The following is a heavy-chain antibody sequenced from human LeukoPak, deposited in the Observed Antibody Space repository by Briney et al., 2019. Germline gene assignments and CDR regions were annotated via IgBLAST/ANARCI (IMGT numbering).Heavy chain of an antibody. CDR2: ISSSSSYI. J-gene: IGHJ4*02. Sequence: GGSLRLSCAASGFTFSSYSMNWVRQAPGKGLEWVSSISSSSSYIYYADSVKGRFTISRDNAKNSLCLQMNSLRAEDTAVYYCARVGDYGGSLLDYWGQGTLVTVSS. CDR1: GFTFSSYS. CDR3: ARVGDYGGSLLDY. D-gene: IGHD4-17*01. V-gene: IGHV3-21*01.